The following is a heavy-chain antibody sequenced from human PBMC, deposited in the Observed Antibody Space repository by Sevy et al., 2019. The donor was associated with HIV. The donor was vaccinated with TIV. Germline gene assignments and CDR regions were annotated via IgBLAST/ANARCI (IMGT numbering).Heavy chain of an antibody. D-gene: IGHD3-10*01. CDR1: GGSISSYY. Sequence: SENLSLTCTVSGGSISSYYWSWIRQPPGKGLEWVGYIYYSGSTNYNPSLKSRVTIAVDSSKNQFSLKLSSVTAADTAVYHCARHGERADVFDIWGQGTMVTVSS. CDR2: IYYSGST. J-gene: IGHJ3*02. CDR3: ARHGERADVFDI. V-gene: IGHV4-59*08.